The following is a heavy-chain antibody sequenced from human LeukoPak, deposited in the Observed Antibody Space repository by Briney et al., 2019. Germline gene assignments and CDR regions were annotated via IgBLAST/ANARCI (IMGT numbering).Heavy chain of an antibody. J-gene: IGHJ4*02. Sequence: SQTLSLTCTVSGGSISSGGYYWSWIRQHPGKGLEWIGYIYYSGSTYYNPSLKSRVTISVDTSKNQFSLKLSSVTAADTAVYYCARGRIMITFGGVIAPLYFDYWGQGTLVTVSS. CDR2: IYYSGST. CDR3: ARGRIMITFGGVIAPLYFDY. D-gene: IGHD3-16*02. V-gene: IGHV4-31*03. CDR1: GGSISSGGYY.